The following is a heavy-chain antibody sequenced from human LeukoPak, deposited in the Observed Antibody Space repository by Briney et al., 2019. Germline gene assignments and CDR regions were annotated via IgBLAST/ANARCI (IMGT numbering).Heavy chain of an antibody. CDR2: ISGSGGST. Sequence: PGGSLRLSCAASGFTFSSYAMSWVRQAPGKELEWVSAISGSGGSTYYADSVKGRFTISRDNSKNTLYPQMNSLRAEDTAVYYCAKVSYDFWSGHFDYWGQGTLVTASS. CDR3: AKVSYDFWSGHFDY. V-gene: IGHV3-23*01. J-gene: IGHJ4*02. D-gene: IGHD3-3*01. CDR1: GFTFSSYA.